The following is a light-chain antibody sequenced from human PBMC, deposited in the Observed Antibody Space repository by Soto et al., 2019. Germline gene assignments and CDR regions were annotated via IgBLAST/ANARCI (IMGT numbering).Light chain of an antibody. CDR1: QGIRND. V-gene: IGKV1-6*01. Sequence: AIHMTQAPSSRSASVGAIVTITCRASQGIRNDLGWYQQKPGKAPSLLIYAASSLQSGVPSRFSGSGSGTDFTLTISSLQPEDFATYYCLQDYNYPRTFGQGTKVDI. CDR3: LQDYNYPRT. CDR2: AAS. J-gene: IGKJ1*01.